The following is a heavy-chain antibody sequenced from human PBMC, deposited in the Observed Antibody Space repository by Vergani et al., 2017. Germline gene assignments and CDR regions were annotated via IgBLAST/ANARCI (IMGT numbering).Heavy chain of an antibody. CDR1: GFTFSSYS. Sequence: EVQLVESGGGLVKPGGSLRLSCAASGFTFSSYSMNWVRQAPGKGLEWVSSISSSSSYIYYADSVKGRFTISRDNAKNSLYLQMNSLRAEDTAVYYCFGHVLLWFGGAPYYFDYWGQGTLVTVSS. D-gene: IGHD3-10*01. V-gene: IGHV3-21*01. CDR3: FGHVLLWFGGAPYYFDY. J-gene: IGHJ4*02. CDR2: ISSSSSYI.